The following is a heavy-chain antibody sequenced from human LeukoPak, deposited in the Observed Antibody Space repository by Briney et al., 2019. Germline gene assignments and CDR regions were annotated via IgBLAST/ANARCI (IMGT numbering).Heavy chain of an antibody. V-gene: IGHV1-2*06. D-gene: IGHD4-23*01. CDR2: INPNSGGT. Sequence: ASVKVPCKASGYTFTGYYMHWVRQAPGQGLEWMGRINPNSGGTNYAQKFQGRVTMTRDTSISTAYMELSRLRSDDTAVYYCARDLAGNSRDYWRQGTLVTVSS. J-gene: IGHJ4*02. CDR3: ARDLAGNSRDY. CDR1: GYTFTGYY.